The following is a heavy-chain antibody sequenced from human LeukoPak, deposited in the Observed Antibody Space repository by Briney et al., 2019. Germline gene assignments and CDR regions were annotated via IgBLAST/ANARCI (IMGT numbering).Heavy chain of an antibody. CDR3: ARGGVYSSSWFETFDY. CDR2: IIPIFGTA. CDR1: GGTFSSYA. J-gene: IGHJ4*02. D-gene: IGHD6-13*01. Sequence: ASVKISCKASGGTFSSYAIGWVRQAPGQGLEWMGGIIPIFGTANYAQKFQGRVTITADESTSTAYMELSSLRSEDTAVYYCARGGVYSSSWFETFDYWGQGTLVTVSS. V-gene: IGHV1-69*13.